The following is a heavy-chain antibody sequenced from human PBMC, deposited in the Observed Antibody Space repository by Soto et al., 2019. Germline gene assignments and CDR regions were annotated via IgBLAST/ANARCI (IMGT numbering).Heavy chain of an antibody. D-gene: IGHD4-4*01. CDR1: GFTFSNYD. CDR3: ATHSSTLLDY. Sequence: EVQVLESGGGLVQPGGSLRLSCAASGFTFSNYDMSWVRQAPGKGLEWVSAISSSGGSAFYIDSVKGRFTTSRDNSKNTLYLQMNSLRAEDMAVYYCATHSSTLLDYWGQGMLVTVSS. CDR2: ISSSGGSA. J-gene: IGHJ4*02. V-gene: IGHV3-23*01.